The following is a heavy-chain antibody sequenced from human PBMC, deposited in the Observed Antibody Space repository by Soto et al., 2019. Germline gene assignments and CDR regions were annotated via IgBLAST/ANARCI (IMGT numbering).Heavy chain of an antibody. CDR3: AMVVFVPAANNYYYYYYMDV. CDR1: GGSISSGGYY. Sequence: SETLSLTCTVSGGSISSGGYYWSWIRQHPGKGLEWIGYIYYSGSTYYNPSLKSRVTISVDTSKNQFSLKLSSVTAADTVVYYFAMVVFVPAANNYYYYYYMDVWGKGTTVTV. J-gene: IGHJ6*03. V-gene: IGHV4-31*03. CDR2: IYYSGST. D-gene: IGHD2-2*01.